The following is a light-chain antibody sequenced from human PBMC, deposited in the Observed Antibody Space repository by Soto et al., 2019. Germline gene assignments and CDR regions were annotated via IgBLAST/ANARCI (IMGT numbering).Light chain of an antibody. J-gene: IGKJ1*01. CDR2: GAS. CDR1: QTISSY. V-gene: IGKV3-20*01. Sequence: TQSPSTLSGSVGDRVTITCGASQTISSYLAWYQQKPGQAPRLLIYGASSRATGIPDRFSGSGSGTDFTLTISRLEPEDFAVYYCQQYGSSPWTFCQGTKVDIK. CDR3: QQYGSSPWT.